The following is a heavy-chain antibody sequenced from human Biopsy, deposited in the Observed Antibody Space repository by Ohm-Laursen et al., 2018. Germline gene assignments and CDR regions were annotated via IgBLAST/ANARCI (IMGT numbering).Heavy chain of an antibody. J-gene: IGHJ4*02. V-gene: IGHV4-39*01. CDR2: IYYRGNT. D-gene: IGHD2-15*01. CDR1: GGSISSNYYY. Sequence: SDTLSLTYTVSGGSISSNYYYWGWIRQPPGKGLEWIGSIYYRGNTNYNPSLKSRVTISVDTSKNQFSLKLSSATAADTVVFYCARHGSQGYCTGGSCVDYWGQGALVTVSS. CDR3: ARHGSQGYCTGGSCVDY.